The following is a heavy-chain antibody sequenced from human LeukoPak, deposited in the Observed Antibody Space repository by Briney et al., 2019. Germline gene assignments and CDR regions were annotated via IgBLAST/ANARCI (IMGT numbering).Heavy chain of an antibody. CDR3: TRDMGSSWYTVYFDY. CDR1: GFTFGDYA. CDR2: IRSKAYGGTT. J-gene: IGHJ4*02. V-gene: IGHV3-49*03. Sequence: GSLRLSCTASGFTFGDYAMSWFRQAPGKGLEWVGFIRSKAYGGTTEYAASVKGRFTISRDDSKSIAYLQMNSLKTEDTAVYYCTRDMGSSWYTVYFDYWGQGTLVTVSS. D-gene: IGHD6-13*01.